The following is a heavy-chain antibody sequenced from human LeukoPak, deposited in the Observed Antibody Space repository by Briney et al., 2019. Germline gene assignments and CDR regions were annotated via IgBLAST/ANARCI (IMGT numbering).Heavy chain of an antibody. CDR1: GFTFSSYW. Sequence: GSLRLSCAASGFTFSSYWMSWVRQAPGKGLEWIGSIHYSGDTYYNPSLKSRVTISVDTSENQFSLKLTSVTAADTAVYYCARPTFASYSSGYHYWGQGTLVTVSS. V-gene: IGHV4-39*01. CDR2: IHYSGDT. CDR3: ARPTFASYSSGYHY. D-gene: IGHD3-22*01. J-gene: IGHJ4*02.